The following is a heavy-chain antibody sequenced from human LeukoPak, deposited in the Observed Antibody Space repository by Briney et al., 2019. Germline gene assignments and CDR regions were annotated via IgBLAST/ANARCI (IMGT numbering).Heavy chain of an antibody. V-gene: IGHV3-69-1*01. CDR2: IGRSNNI. CDR1: GFSFGDYN. CDR3: AQGHSAYDFRVY. D-gene: IGHD5-12*01. J-gene: IGHJ4*02. Sequence: PGGSLRLSCSASGFSFGDYNMIWFRQAPGKGLEWVSFIGRSNNIDYADSVKGRFTISRDDAKASLYLQMNSLRAEGTAVYFCAQGHSAYDFRVYWGQGTLVTVSS.